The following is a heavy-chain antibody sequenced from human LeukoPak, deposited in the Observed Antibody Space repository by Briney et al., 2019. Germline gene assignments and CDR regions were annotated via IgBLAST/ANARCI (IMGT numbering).Heavy chain of an antibody. CDR3: ARGSRITIFGVVNSAFDI. Sequence: ASVKVSCKASGYTFTSYAMNWVRQAPGQGLEWMGWINTNTGNPTYAQGFTGRFAFSLDTSVSTAYLQICSLKAEDTAVYYCARGSRITIFGVVNSAFDIWGQGTMVTVSS. V-gene: IGHV7-4-1*01. CDR1: GYTFTSYA. CDR2: INTNTGNP. J-gene: IGHJ3*02. D-gene: IGHD3-3*01.